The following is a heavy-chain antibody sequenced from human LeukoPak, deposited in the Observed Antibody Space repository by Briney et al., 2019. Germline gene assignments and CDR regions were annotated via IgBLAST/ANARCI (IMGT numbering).Heavy chain of an antibody. J-gene: IGHJ6*02. CDR3: ARALSVYDFWSGRYYYYYGMDV. CDR1: GFTFSSYD. CDR2: IGTAGDT. D-gene: IGHD3-3*01. Sequence: GGSLRLSCAAPGFTFSSYDMHWVRQATGKGLEWVSAIGTAGDTYYPGSVKGRFTISRENAKNSLYLQMNSLRAGDKAVYYCARALSVYDFWSGRYYYYYGMDVWGQGTTVTVSS. V-gene: IGHV3-13*01.